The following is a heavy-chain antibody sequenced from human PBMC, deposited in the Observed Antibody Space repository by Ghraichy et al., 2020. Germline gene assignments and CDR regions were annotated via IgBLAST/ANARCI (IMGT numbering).Heavy chain of an antibody. J-gene: IGHJ4*02. V-gene: IGHV3-64D*06. Sequence: GVLRLSCSASGFSFIDYAMHWVRQAPGKGLEYVSAISSNADSTFYRVSVKGRFSISRDNSKNMLYLQMSSLRPEDTAIYYCVTRYAYWGQGTLVTVSS. CDR2: ISSNADST. CDR3: VTRYAY. D-gene: IGHD5-18*01. CDR1: GFSFIDYA.